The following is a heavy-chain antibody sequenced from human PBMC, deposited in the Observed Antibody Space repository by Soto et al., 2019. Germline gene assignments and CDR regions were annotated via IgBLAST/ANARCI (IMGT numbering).Heavy chain of an antibody. Sequence: ASVKVSCKASGFTFTSSAMQWVRQARGQRLEWIGWIVVGSGNTNYAQKFQERVTITRDMSTSTAYMELSSLRSEDTAVYYCAAVGSGSYDAFDIWAQGTMVTVSS. D-gene: IGHD3-10*01. J-gene: IGHJ3*02. CDR1: GFTFTSSA. V-gene: IGHV1-58*02. CDR3: AAVGSGSYDAFDI. CDR2: IVVGSGNT.